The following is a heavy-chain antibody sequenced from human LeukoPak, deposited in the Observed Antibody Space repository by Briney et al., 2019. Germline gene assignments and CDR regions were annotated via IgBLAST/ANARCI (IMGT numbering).Heavy chain of an antibody. CDR3: AKIHGYSYGIFDY. V-gene: IGHV3-23*01. CDR1: GFTVSSNY. CDR2: ISGSGGST. J-gene: IGHJ4*02. Sequence: GGSLRLSCAASGFTVSSNYMSWVRQAPGQGLEWVSAISGSGGSTYYANSVKGRFTISRDNSKNTLYLQMNSLRAEDTAVYYCAKIHGYSYGIFDYWGQGTLVTVSS. D-gene: IGHD5-18*01.